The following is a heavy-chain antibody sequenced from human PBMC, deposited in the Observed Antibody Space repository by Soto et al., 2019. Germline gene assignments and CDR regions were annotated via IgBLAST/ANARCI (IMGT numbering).Heavy chain of an antibody. D-gene: IGHD2-2*01. Sequence: QVQLQESGPGLMQPSQTLSLTCTVSGGSIGSGGYWWSWIRQHPGRGLEWIGFVSYTGNTQYNPSFKSRVNISVETTTKQFSLKLSSVTAPDTAVDYCAGGTLVGGEGILVTVSS. CDR2: VSYTGNT. CDR3: AGGTLV. J-gene: IGHJ4*02. V-gene: IGHV4-31*03. CDR1: GGSIGSGGYW.